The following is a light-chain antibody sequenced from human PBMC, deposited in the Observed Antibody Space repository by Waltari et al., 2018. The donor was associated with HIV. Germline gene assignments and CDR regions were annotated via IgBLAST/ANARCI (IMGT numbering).Light chain of an antibody. Sequence: QSVLTQPPSVSGAPGQRVTISFTGSRSNIGARARFYVHWYQQLPVTAPKLLIYGNNNRPSGVPDRFSGSKSGASASLAITGLQAEDEADYYCQSYDTSLSGSVFGGGTKLTVL. CDR2: GNN. CDR1: RSNIGARARFY. CDR3: QSYDTSLSGSV. V-gene: IGLV1-40*01. J-gene: IGLJ3*02.